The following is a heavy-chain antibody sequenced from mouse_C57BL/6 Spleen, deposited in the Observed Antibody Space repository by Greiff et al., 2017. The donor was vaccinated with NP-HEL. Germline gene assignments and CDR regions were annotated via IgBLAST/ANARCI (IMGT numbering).Heavy chain of an antibody. Sequence: VQLQESGAELVRPGTSVKVSCKASGYAFTNYLIEWVKQRPGQGLEWIGVINPGSGGTNYNEKFKGKATLTADKSSSTAYMQLSSLTSEDSAVYFCARWGVTTYFDYWGQGTTLTVSS. CDR1: GYAFTNYL. V-gene: IGHV1-54*01. J-gene: IGHJ2*01. D-gene: IGHD2-2*01. CDR2: INPGSGGT. CDR3: ARWGVTTYFDY.